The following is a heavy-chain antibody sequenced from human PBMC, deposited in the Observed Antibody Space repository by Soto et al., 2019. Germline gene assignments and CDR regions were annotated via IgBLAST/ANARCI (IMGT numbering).Heavy chain of an antibody. CDR3: ARGSAIEVAGTQAY. CDR2: SSAYNGNT. CDR1: GYTFTSYG. D-gene: IGHD3-22*01. J-gene: IGHJ4*02. Sequence: ASVKVSCKASGYTFTSYGISWVRQAPGQGLEWMGWSSAYNGNTNYAQKLQGRVTMTTDTSTSTAYMELRSLRSDDTAVYYCARGSAIEVAGTQAYSGQGTFVIGSS. V-gene: IGHV1-18*01.